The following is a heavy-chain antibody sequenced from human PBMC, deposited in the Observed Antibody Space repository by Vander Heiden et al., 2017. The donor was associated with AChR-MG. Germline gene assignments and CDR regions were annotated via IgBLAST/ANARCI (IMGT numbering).Heavy chain of an antibody. CDR2: IYSGGST. D-gene: IGHD2-15*01. V-gene: IGHV3-53*02. CDR3: ARDRVVVAATIPRGYYYYMDV. J-gene: IGHJ6*03. Sequence: EVQLVETGGGLIQPGGSLRLSCPASGFTVSSNYMSGVRQAPGKGLEWVSVIYSGGSTYYADSVKGRFTISRDNSKNTLYLQMNSLRAEDTAVYYCARDRVVVAATIPRGYYYYMDVWGKGTTVTVSS. CDR1: GFTVSSNY.